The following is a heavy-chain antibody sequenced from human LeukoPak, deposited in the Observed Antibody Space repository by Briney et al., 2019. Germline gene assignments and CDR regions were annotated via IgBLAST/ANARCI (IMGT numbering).Heavy chain of an antibody. D-gene: IGHD3-10*01. CDR3: ARDYGSGPYYFDY. CDR2: INHSGST. V-gene: IGHV4-39*07. CDR1: GDSISSSSYY. J-gene: IGHJ4*02. Sequence: SETLSLTCTVSGDSISSSSYYWAWIRQPPGKGLEWIGEINHSGSTNYNPSLKSRVTISVDTSKNQFSLKLSSVTAADTAVYYRARDYGSGPYYFDYWGQGTLVTVSS.